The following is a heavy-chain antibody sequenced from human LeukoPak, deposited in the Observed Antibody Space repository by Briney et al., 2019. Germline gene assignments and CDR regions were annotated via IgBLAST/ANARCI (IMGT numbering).Heavy chain of an antibody. CDR3: ARSCGGDCYSKGDY. D-gene: IGHD2-21*02. J-gene: IGHJ4*02. Sequence: SETLSLTCTVSGGSISSGGYYWSWIRQHPGKGLEWIGYIYYSGSTYYNPSLKSRVTISVDTSKNQFSLKLSSMTAADTAVYYCARSCGGDCYSKGDYWGQGTLVTVSS. CDR2: IYYSGST. CDR1: GGSISSGGYY. V-gene: IGHV4-31*03.